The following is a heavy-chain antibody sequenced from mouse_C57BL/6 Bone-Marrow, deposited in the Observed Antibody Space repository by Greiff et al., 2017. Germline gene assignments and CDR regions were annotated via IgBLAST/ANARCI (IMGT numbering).Heavy chain of an antibody. J-gene: IGHJ2*01. D-gene: IGHD2-5*01. CDR2: INPNNGGT. V-gene: IGHV1-26*01. Sequence: EVLLQQSGPELVKPGASVKISCKASGYTFTDYYMNWVKQSHGKSLEWIGDINPNNGGTSYNQKFKGKATLTVDKSSSTAYMELRSLTSEDSAVYYCARETIVTLDWGQGTTLTVSS. CDR3: ARETIVTLD. CDR1: GYTFTDYY.